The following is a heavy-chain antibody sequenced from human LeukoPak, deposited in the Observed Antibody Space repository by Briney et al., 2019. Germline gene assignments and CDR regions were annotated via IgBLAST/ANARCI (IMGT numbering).Heavy chain of an antibody. V-gene: IGHV4-59*08. CDR1: GDSISSYY. D-gene: IGHD3-16*02. CDR2: IYYSGST. CDR3: ARLIPGYFDL. Sequence: SETLSLTCTVSGDSISSYYWSWIRQPPWKGLEWIGYIYYSGSTNYNPSLKSRVTISVDTSKNQFSLKLSSVTAADTAVYYCARLIPGYFDLWGRGTLVTVSS. J-gene: IGHJ2*01.